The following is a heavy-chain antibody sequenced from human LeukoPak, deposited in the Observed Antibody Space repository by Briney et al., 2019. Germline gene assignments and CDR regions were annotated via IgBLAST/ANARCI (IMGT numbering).Heavy chain of an antibody. Sequence: GDSLKISCKGSGYSFSSYWIGWVRQMPGKGPEWMGVIYPGDSDTRYSPSFQGQATISADTSISTAYLQWSSLKASDSAMYYCARRCSGNCYSFDYWGQGSLVTVSS. CDR3: ARRCSGNCYSFDY. V-gene: IGHV5-51*01. CDR1: GYSFSSYW. J-gene: IGHJ4*02. D-gene: IGHD2-21*02. CDR2: IYPGDSDT.